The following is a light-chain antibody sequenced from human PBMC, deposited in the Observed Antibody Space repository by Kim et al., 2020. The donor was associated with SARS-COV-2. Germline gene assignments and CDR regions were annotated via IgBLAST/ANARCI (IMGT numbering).Light chain of an antibody. Sequence: GQRVTISCSGSNSNIGSNDVNWDQQFPGTAPKLLIYRNNQRPSGVPDRFSGSKSGTSASLALSGLLSEDEADYYCATWDDSLNAWVFGGGTQLTVL. CDR3: ATWDDSLNAWV. CDR2: RNN. J-gene: IGLJ3*02. V-gene: IGLV1-44*01. CDR1: NSNIGSND.